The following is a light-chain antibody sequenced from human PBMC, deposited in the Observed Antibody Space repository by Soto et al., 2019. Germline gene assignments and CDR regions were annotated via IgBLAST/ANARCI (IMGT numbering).Light chain of an antibody. CDR2: AAS. CDR3: QQSYSTPRT. Sequence: DIQMTQSPSSLSASVGDRVSITGRASQSISTYLNWYQQKPGKAPKLLIYAASSLQSGVPSRFSGSGSRTDFTLTISSLQPEDFATYYCQQSYSTPRTFGQGTKVEIK. J-gene: IGKJ1*01. V-gene: IGKV1-39*01. CDR1: QSISTY.